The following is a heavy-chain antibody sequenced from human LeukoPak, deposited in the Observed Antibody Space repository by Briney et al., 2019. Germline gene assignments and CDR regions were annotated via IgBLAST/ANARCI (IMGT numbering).Heavy chain of an antibody. V-gene: IGHV5-51*01. CDR3: ARADNSGWYFFDY. CDR1: GYSFTSHW. D-gene: IGHD6-19*01. Sequence: GESLKIFCSASGYSFTSHWIGWVRQMPGKGLEWMVIIYPGDSDTRYSPSFQGQVTISADKSISTAYLQLSTLQAPDTAMYYCARADNSGWYFFDYWGQGTLVTVSS. CDR2: IYPGDSDT. J-gene: IGHJ4*02.